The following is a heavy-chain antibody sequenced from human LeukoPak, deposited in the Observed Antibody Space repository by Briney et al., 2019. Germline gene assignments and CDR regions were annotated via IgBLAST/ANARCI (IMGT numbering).Heavy chain of an antibody. CDR3: ARRKNGDYENPWDY. V-gene: IGHV5-51*01. CDR1: GYNFTSYW. Sequence: GESLKISCKGSGYNFTSYWIGWVRQMPGKGLEWMGVIYPGDSETRYSPSFQGQVTFSADKSIDTAYLQWSSLKASDTAMYYCARRKNGDYENPWDYWGQGTLVIVSS. J-gene: IGHJ4*02. D-gene: IGHD4-17*01. CDR2: IYPGDSET.